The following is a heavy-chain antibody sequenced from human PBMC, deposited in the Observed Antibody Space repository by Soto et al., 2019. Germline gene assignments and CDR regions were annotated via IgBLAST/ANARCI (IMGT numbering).Heavy chain of an antibody. D-gene: IGHD3-22*01. CDR1: DGSISNFY. CDR2: ISSSGNT. CDR3: ARAPMVLTRSYFDS. V-gene: IGHV4-59*01. J-gene: IGHJ4*03. Sequence: SESLSLTCTVSDGSISNFYWSWIRQPPGKGLEWIGYISSSGNTNYNPSLKSRVSISVDTSKNQFSLNLTSVTAADTGVYHCARAPMVLTRSYFDSWGQGTTVTVSS.